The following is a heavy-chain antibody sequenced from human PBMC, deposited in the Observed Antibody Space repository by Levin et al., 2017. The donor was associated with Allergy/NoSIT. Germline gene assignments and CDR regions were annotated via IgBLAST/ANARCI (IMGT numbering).Heavy chain of an antibody. CDR3: AKDVYGSGWYPLGNDAFEM. CDR2: ISSDGRKK. CDR1: GFTFSSYG. Sequence: PGGYLRLSCAASGFTFSSYGMHWVRQAPGKGLEWVAVISSDGRKKFYADSVKGRFTISRDNSKNTLDLQMNSLRAEDTAVYYCAKDVYGSGWYPLGNDAFEMWGQGTKVSVSS. J-gene: IGHJ3*02. D-gene: IGHD6-19*01. V-gene: IGHV3-30*18.